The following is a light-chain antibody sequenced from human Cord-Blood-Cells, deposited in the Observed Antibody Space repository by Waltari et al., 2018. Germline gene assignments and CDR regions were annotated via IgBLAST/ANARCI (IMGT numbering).Light chain of an antibody. V-gene: IGLV1-47*01. CDR1: SSNIGSNY. Sequence: QSVLTQPPSATPGQRVTISCSGSSSNIGSNYVYWYQQRPGTAPKLLIYRNNQRPSGVPDRFSGSKSGTSASLAISGLRSEDEADYYCAAWDDSLSGRVFGGGTKLTVL. CDR3: AAWDDSLSGRV. CDR2: RNN. J-gene: IGLJ3*02.